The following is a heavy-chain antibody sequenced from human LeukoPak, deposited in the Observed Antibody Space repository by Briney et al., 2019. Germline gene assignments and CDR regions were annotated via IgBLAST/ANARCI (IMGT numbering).Heavy chain of an antibody. V-gene: IGHV3-23*01. CDR3: ATPLDYYDRSDSHQGGD. CDR2: ISGSGGST. CDR1: GFTFSSYA. J-gene: IGHJ4*02. D-gene: IGHD3-22*01. Sequence: GGSLRLSCAASGFTFSSYAMSWVRQAPGKGLEWVSAISGSGGSTYYADSVKGRFTISRDNAKNSLYLQMNSLRAEDTAVYYCATPLDYYDRSDSHQGGDWGQGTLVTVSS.